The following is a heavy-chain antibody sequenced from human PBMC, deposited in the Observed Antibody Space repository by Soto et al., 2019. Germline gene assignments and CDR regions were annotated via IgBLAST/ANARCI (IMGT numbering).Heavy chain of an antibody. Sequence: ASVKVSCKASGYTFTSYDINWVRQATGQGLEWMGWMNPNSGNTGYAQKFQGRVTMTRNTSISTAYMELSSLRSEDTAVYYCARGHDYYYYMDVWGKGTTVIVSS. CDR3: ARGHDYYYYMDV. CDR2: MNPNSGNT. CDR1: GYTFTSYD. V-gene: IGHV1-8*01. J-gene: IGHJ6*03.